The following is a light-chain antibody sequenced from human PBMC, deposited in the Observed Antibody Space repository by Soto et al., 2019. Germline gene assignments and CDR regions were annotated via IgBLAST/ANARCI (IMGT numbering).Light chain of an antibody. V-gene: IGKV3-20*01. J-gene: IGKJ5*01. CDR1: QSVSSNY. Sequence: EIVLTQSPATLPLSPGERVTLSCRASQSVSSNYLAWYQQKPGQAPRPLIYGASSRATGLPDRFSGSGSGADFSLTISRLELEDFAVYYCQQYGSSPITFGQGTRLEIK. CDR3: QQYGSSPIT. CDR2: GAS.